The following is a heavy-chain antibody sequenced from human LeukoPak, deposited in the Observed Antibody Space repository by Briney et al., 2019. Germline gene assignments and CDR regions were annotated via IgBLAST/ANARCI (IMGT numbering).Heavy chain of an antibody. CDR1: GFTFTSYW. Sequence: GRSLRLSCAASGFTFTSYWMHWVRQAPGKGLVWVSRIFSDGSGTGYADSVRGRFTISRDNAKNTLYLQMNSLRAEDTAVYYCARDQDLYYFDYWGQGTLVTVSS. CDR3: ARDQDLYYFDY. J-gene: IGHJ4*02. V-gene: IGHV3-74*01. CDR2: IFSDGSGT.